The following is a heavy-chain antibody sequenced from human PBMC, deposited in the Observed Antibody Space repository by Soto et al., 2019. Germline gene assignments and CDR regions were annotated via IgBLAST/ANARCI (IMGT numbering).Heavy chain of an antibody. D-gene: IGHD3-9*01. V-gene: IGHV3-11*01. CDR1: GFNFSEHY. CDR2: ISSSGRTI. CDR3: ARSDELTVFDH. Sequence: QVHLVESGGGLVKPGGSLRLSCAASGFNFSEHYMNWIRQAPGKGLEWLSYISSSGRTIYYADSVKGRFTISRDNAEDSLYLQMNSLRPEDTAVYYCARSDELTVFDHWGQGTLVTVSA. J-gene: IGHJ4*02.